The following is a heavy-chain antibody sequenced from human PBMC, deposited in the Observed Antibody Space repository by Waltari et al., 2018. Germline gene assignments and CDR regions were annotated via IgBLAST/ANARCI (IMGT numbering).Heavy chain of an antibody. D-gene: IGHD6-19*01. CDR1: GFAFSAYW. CDR3: AFSRGWSSPFGAYDT. V-gene: IGHV3-74*01. Sequence: EVQLVESGGGLVQPGGSLRLSCAASGFAFSAYWMHWGRQVPGKGLLWVQIINSEWGAASDAGSVKGRFTISRDNAKNTLYLEMSSLRAEDTAVYYCAFSRGWSSPFGAYDTWGQGTMVSVSS. J-gene: IGHJ3*01. CDR2: INSEWGAA.